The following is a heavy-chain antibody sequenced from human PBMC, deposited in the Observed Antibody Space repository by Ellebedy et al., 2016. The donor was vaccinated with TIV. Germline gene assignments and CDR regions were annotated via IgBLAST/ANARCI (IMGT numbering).Heavy chain of an antibody. CDR1: GYTFTSYD. V-gene: IGHV1-8*01. D-gene: IGHD4-17*01. CDR2: MNPNSGNT. CDR3: ARVPPLHGLRGGFDP. Sequence: ASVTVSCXASGYTFTSYDLNWVRQATGQGLEWMGWMNPNSGNTGYAQKFQGRVTMTRNTSISTAYMELSSLRSEDTAVYYGARVPPLHGLRGGFDPWGQGTLVTVSS. J-gene: IGHJ5*02.